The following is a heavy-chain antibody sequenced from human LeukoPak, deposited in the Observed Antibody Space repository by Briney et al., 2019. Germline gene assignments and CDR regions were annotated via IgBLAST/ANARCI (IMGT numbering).Heavy chain of an antibody. D-gene: IGHD3-3*01. CDR2: INPSGGST. CDR3: ARRFEFGGLAFDI. V-gene: IGHV1-46*01. Sequence: GASVKVSCKASGYTFTSYYMHWVRQAPGQGLEWMGIINPSGGSTNYAQKFQGRVTMTRDTPTSTVYMELSSLRSEDTAVYYCARRFEFGGLAFDIWGQGTMVTVSS. J-gene: IGHJ3*02. CDR1: GYTFTSYY.